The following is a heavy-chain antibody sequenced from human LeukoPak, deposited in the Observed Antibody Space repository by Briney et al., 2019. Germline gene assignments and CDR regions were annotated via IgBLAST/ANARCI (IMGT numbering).Heavy chain of an antibody. CDR1: GGSISSYY. CDR2: IYYSGST. D-gene: IGHD6-6*01. J-gene: IGHJ4*02. CDR3: ARGVGEYSSSDGY. V-gene: IGHV4-59*01. Sequence: KSSETLSLTCTISGGSISSYYWSWIRQPPGKGLEWIGYIYYSGSTNYNPSLKSRVTISVDTSKNQFSLKLSSVTAADTAVYYCARGVGEYSSSDGYWGQGTLVTVSS.